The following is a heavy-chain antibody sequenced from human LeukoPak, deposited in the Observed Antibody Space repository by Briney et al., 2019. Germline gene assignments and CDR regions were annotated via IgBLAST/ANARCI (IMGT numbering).Heavy chain of an antibody. J-gene: IGHJ4*02. V-gene: IGHV4-39*07. CDR1: GGSISSSNYY. D-gene: IGHD1-7*01. CDR3: ARVYGNFRNYFDY. CDR2: LYYSGST. Sequence: ASETLSLTCTVSGGSISSSNYYWGWIRQPPGKGLEWIGSLYYSGSTFYNPSLKSRVTISVDTSKNQFSLKLSSVTAADTAIYYCARVYGNFRNYFDYWGQGTLVTVSP.